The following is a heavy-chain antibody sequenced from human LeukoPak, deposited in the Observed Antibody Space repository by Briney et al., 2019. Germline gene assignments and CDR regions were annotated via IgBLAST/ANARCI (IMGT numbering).Heavy chain of an antibody. D-gene: IGHD4-17*01. CDR2: SNSDGSST. Sequence: GGSLRLSCAASGFTFSSYWMHWVRQAPGKGLVWVSRSNSDGSSTNYADSVKGRFTISRDNVKNTLYLQMNSLRAEDTAVYYCARGGDYPFDYWGQGTLVTVST. V-gene: IGHV3-74*01. J-gene: IGHJ4*02. CDR3: ARGGDYPFDY. CDR1: GFTFSSYW.